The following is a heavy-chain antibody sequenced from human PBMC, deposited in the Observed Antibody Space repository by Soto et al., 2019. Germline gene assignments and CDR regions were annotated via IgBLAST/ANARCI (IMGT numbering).Heavy chain of an antibody. CDR1: GFTFKDYA. CDR3: ARDRTFNYFYGMDV. J-gene: IGHJ6*02. Sequence: PXGSLRLSCVASGFTFKDYAMSWVRQAPGGGLEWVAGISGSGVSTYYAGSVKGRFTISRDNSKITVYLQMNNLRADDTAVYYCARDRTFNYFYGMDVWGQGTTVTVSS. CDR2: ISGSGVST. V-gene: IGHV3-23*01.